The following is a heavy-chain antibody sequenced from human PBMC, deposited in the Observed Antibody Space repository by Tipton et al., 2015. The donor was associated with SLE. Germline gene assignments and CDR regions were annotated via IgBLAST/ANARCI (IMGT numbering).Heavy chain of an antibody. V-gene: IGHV4-39*07. J-gene: IGHJ4*02. Sequence: TLSLTCTVSGGSISSSSYYWGWIRQPPGKGLEWIGSIYYSGSTYYNPSLKSRVTISVDTSKNQFSLKLSSVAAADTAVYYCARDHQKSFDYWGQGTLVTVSS. CDR1: GGSISSSSYY. CDR3: ARDHQKSFDY. CDR2: IYYSGST.